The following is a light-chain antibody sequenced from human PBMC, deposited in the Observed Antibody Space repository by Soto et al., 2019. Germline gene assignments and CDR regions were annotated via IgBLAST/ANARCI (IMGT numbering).Light chain of an antibody. CDR1: QSVLYNSNNKNY. CDR3: QQYYTTPPT. J-gene: IGKJ1*01. Sequence: DIVMTQSPDSLAVSLGERATINCKSSQSVLYNSNNKNYLAWYQQKPGQPPKLLIYWASTREYVVPDRFSGSGSGTDFTLTISSLQAEDVAVYSCQQYYTTPPTFGQGTKVEIK. CDR2: WAS. V-gene: IGKV4-1*01.